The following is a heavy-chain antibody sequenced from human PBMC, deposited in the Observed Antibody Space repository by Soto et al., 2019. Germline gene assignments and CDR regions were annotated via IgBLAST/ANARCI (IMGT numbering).Heavy chain of an antibody. D-gene: IGHD2-15*01. CDR2: IWYDGSNK. Sequence: QVQLVESGGGVVQPGRSLRLSCAASGFTFSNYGMHWVRQAQGKGLEWVAAIWYDGSNKYYADSVKGRFTMSRDNSKDTLYLQMNSLRAEDTAVYYCARDEMGYCSGGSCYTPGGMDVWGQGTTVTVSS. CDR3: ARDEMGYCSGGSCYTPGGMDV. CDR1: GFTFSNYG. J-gene: IGHJ6*02. V-gene: IGHV3-33*01.